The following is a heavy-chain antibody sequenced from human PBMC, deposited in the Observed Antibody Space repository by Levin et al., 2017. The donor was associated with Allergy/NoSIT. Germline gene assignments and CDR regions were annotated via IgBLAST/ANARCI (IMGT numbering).Heavy chain of an antibody. CDR1: GFTVSSNY. CDR2: IYSGGST. V-gene: IGHV3-66*01. J-gene: IGHJ3*02. D-gene: IGHD3-10*01. Sequence: AGGSLRLSCAASGFTVSSNYMSWVRQAPGKGLEWVSVIYSGGSTYYADSVKGRFTISRDNSKNTLYLQMNSLRAEDTAVYYCAREKALTYYDGSGTPERAFDIWGQGTMVTVSS. CDR3: AREKALTYYDGSGTPERAFDI.